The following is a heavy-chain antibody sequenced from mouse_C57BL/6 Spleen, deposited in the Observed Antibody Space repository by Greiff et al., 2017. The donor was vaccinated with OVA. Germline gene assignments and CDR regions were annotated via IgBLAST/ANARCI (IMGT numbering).Heavy chain of an antibody. D-gene: IGHD1-1*01. CDR3: AIIPGYYGSSYWYFDV. CDR2: IYPRAGST. CDR1: GYTFTDHT. V-gene: IGHV1-78*01. J-gene: IGHJ1*03. Sequence: QVQLQQSDAELVKPGASVKISCKVSGYTFTDHTIHWMKQRPEQGLEWIGYIYPRAGSTKYNEKFKGKATLTADKSSSTAYMQLNSLTSEDSAGYFCAIIPGYYGSSYWYFDVWGTGTTVTVSS.